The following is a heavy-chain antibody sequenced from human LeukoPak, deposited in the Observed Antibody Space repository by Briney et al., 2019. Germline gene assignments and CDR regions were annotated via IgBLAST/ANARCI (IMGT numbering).Heavy chain of an antibody. V-gene: IGHV3-23*01. Sequence: GGSLTLSCAASGYTFRSYAMRGVRQARGRGGGGGSSISGRGENTNYAEAVKGGFTISRDKAKNTLFLQMNSLRAEDTAVFYCAKRSGYTTGLFFDFWGQGTLVTVSS. CDR2: ISGRGENT. D-gene: IGHD5-12*01. CDR3: AKRSGYTTGLFFDF. CDR1: GYTFRSYA. J-gene: IGHJ4*02.